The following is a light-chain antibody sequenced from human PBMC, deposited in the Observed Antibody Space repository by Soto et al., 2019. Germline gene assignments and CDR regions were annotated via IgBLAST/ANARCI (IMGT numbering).Light chain of an antibody. CDR2: EVT. J-gene: IGLJ2*01. Sequence: QSVLTQPASVSGSPGQSITVSCTGTSGDVGGYNFVSWYQQHPGKAPKLIIYEVTNRPSGVSNRFSGSKSGNTASLTISGLRAEDEADYYCSSYTSGFTLVVFGGGTKLTVL. CDR1: SGDVGGYNF. CDR3: SSYTSGFTLVV. V-gene: IGLV2-14*01.